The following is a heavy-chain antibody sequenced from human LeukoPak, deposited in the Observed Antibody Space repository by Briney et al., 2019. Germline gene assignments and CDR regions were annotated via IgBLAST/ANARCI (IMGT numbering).Heavy chain of an antibody. J-gene: IGHJ4*02. Sequence: GGSLRLSCAVSGFTFSANNMHWVRQAPGKGVDWVTFIHHDGSQKFYADSVKGRFTNSRDNSKNALYLHINSLRPEDTAVYYCAKDGGEGTYSFDYWGQGSLVTVSS. CDR2: IHHDGSQK. V-gene: IGHV3-30*02. CDR1: GFTFSANN. CDR3: AKDGGEGTYSFDY. D-gene: IGHD3-16*01.